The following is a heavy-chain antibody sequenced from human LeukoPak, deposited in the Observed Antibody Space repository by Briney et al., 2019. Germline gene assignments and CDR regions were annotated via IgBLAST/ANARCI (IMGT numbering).Heavy chain of an antibody. Sequence: SETLSLTCTASGGTISSYYRSWIRQPPGKGLEWIGYIYYSGSNNYNPSLKSRVTISVGTSKNQFPLKLSSVTAADTAVYYYAREPQYFYGSGAVAFDMWGQGTMVTVSS. J-gene: IGHJ3*02. V-gene: IGHV4-59*01. CDR3: AREPQYFYGSGAVAFDM. CDR1: GGTISSYY. CDR2: IYYSGSN. D-gene: IGHD3-10*01.